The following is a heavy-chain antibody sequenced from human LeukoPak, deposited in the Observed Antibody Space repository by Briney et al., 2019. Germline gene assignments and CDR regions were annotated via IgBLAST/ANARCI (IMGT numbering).Heavy chain of an antibody. J-gene: IGHJ3*02. V-gene: IGHV4-34*01. CDR1: GGSFSGYY. CDR2: INHSGST. Sequence: SETLSLTCAVYGGSFSGYYWSWIRQPPGKGLEWIGEINHSGSTNYNPSLKSRVTISVDTSKNQFSLKLSSVTAADTAAYYCARSSSGWDGAFDIWGQGTMVTVSS. D-gene: IGHD6-19*01. CDR3: ARSSSGWDGAFDI.